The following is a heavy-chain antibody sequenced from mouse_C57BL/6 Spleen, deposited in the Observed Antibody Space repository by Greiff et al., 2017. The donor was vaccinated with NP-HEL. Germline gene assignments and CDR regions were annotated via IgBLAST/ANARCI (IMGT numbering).Heavy chain of an antibody. V-gene: IGHV1-4*01. CDR1: GYTFTSYT. J-gene: IGHJ2*01. D-gene: IGHD3-2*02. CDR2: INPSSGYT. Sequence: QVQLQQSGAELARPGASVKMSCKASGYTFTSYTMHWVKQRPGQGLEWIGYINPSSGYTKSNQKFKDKATLTADKSSSTAYMQLSSLTSEDSAVYYCASGSGPDYWGQGTTLTVSS. CDR3: ASGSGPDY.